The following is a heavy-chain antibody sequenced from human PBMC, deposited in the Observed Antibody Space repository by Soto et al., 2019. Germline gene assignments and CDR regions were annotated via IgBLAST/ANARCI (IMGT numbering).Heavy chain of an antibody. CDR3: ARGADWCDP. CDR2: TYYGGTS. J-gene: IGHJ5*02. CDR1: GDTTTSYY. V-gene: IGHV4-59*01. Sequence: QVPLQESGPGLVKPSETLSLTCTVSGDTTTSYYWTWIRQPPGKGLEWVGYTYYGGTSNSNPSLKSRVTISVDTSKNQFSLKLTSVTAADTAVYYCARGADWCDPWGQGTLVTVSS.